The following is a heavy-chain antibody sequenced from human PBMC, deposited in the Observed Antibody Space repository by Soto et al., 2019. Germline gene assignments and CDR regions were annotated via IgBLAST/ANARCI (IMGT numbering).Heavy chain of an antibody. V-gene: IGHV4-39*01. Sequence: SETLSLTCTVSGGSISSSSYYWGWIRQPPGKGLEWIGSIYYSGSTYYNPSLKSRVTISVDTSKNQFSLKLSSVTAADTAVYYCARFHYGSGSYPVLWGQGTLVTVAS. CDR3: ARFHYGSGSYPVL. D-gene: IGHD3-10*01. CDR2: IYYSGST. CDR1: GGSISSSSYY. J-gene: IGHJ4*02.